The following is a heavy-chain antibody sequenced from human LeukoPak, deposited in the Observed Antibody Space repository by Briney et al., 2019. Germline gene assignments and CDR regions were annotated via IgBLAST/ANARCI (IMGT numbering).Heavy chain of an antibody. Sequence: PGGSLRLSCAASGFTFSSYWMSWVRQAPGKGLEWVANIKQDGSEKYYVDSVKGRFTISRDNAKNSLYLQMNSLRAEDTAVYYCARSRLRELATTMDYWGQGTLVTVSS. J-gene: IGHJ4*02. D-gene: IGHD5-24*01. CDR1: GFTFSSYW. V-gene: IGHV3-7*01. CDR3: ARSRLRELATTMDY. CDR2: IKQDGSEK.